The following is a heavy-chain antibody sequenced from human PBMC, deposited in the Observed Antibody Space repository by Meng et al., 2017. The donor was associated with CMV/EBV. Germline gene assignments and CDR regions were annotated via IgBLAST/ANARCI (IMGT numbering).Heavy chain of an antibody. D-gene: IGHD3-10*01. J-gene: IGHJ3*02. Sequence: SGVPFSSYTMSWVRQAPGKGLEWVSAINSGATATNYADSVKGRLAISRDNSKNTLYLQMNSLIAEDTAIYYCAKGLGGSGSYLPFDIWGQGTMVTVSS. CDR1: GVPFSSYT. CDR3: AKGLGGSGSYLPFDI. CDR2: INSGATAT. V-gene: IGHV3-23*01.